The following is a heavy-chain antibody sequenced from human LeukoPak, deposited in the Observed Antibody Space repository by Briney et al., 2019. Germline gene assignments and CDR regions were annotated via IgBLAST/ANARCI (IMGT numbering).Heavy chain of an antibody. CDR1: GFTFRDYW. CDR3: ARVGYYDSSGYYPFDY. D-gene: IGHD3-22*01. Sequence: GGSLRLSCGASGFTFRDYWMSWVRQAPGKGLEWVANIQSDGNEKNYIDSVQGRFTISRDNAKTSLYLQMNSLRAEDTAVYYCARVGYYDSSGYYPFDYWGQGTLVTVSS. J-gene: IGHJ4*02. V-gene: IGHV3-7*01. CDR2: IQSDGNEK.